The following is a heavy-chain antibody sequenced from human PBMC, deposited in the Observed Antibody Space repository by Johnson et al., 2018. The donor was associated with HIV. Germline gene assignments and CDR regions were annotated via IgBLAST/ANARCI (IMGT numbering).Heavy chain of an antibody. Sequence: VQLVESGGGVVRPGGSLRLSCAASGFTFDDYGMSWVRQAPGKGLEWVSGINWNGGSTGYEDSVKGRFTISRDNAKNSLYLQMNSLRAEDTAVYYCARGRGYYRFDAFDIWGQGTMVTVSS. CDR3: ARGRGYYRFDAFDI. D-gene: IGHD3-22*01. J-gene: IGHJ3*02. CDR2: INWNGGST. CDR1: GFTFDDYG. V-gene: IGHV3-20*04.